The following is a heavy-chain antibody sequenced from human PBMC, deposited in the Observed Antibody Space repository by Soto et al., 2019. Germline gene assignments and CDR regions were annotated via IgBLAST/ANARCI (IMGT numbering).Heavy chain of an antibody. CDR1: GYTFTGYY. V-gene: IGHV1-2*04. Sequence: WASVKVSCKASGYTFTGYYMHWVRQAPGQGLEWMGWINPNSGGTNYAQKFQGWVTMTRDTSISTAYMELSRLRSDDTAVYYCARDLGYSYGYGFDYWGQGTLVTVSS. D-gene: IGHD5-18*01. CDR3: ARDLGYSYGYGFDY. CDR2: INPNSGGT. J-gene: IGHJ4*02.